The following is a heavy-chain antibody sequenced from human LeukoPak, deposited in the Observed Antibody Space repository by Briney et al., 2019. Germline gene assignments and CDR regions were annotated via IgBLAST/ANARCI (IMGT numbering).Heavy chain of an antibody. Sequence: AGGSLRLSCAASGFIFNHYWMTWVRHTPGKGLECVASITPDGSENYYVDSVKGRFTISRDNAKNSLYLQMSSLRAEDTAVYYCARRWSFDYWGQGTLVTVSS. J-gene: IGHJ4*02. CDR3: ARRWSFDY. CDR2: ITPDGSEN. V-gene: IGHV3-7*01. CDR1: GFIFNHYW. D-gene: IGHD6-13*01.